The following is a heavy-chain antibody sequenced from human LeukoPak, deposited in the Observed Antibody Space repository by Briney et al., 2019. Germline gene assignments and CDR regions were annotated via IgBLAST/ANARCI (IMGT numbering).Heavy chain of an antibody. D-gene: IGHD3-16*02. CDR3: ARGPSWGSYRSDAFDI. CDR2: INAGNGNT. Sequence: ASVKVSCKASGYTFANYALHWVRQAPGQRLEWMGWINAGNGNTKYSQKFQGRVTITRGTSANTAYMELSSLRSEDTAVYYCARGPSWGSYRSDAFDIWGQGTMVTVSS. CDR1: GYTFANYA. J-gene: IGHJ3*02. V-gene: IGHV1-3*01.